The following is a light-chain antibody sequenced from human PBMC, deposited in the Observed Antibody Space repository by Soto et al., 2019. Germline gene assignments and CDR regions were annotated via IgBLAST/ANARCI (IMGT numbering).Light chain of an antibody. J-gene: IGLJ1*01. V-gene: IGLV2-14*01. Sequence: QSALTQPASVSGSPGQSITISCTGTRSDIGSYNYVSWYQLHPDKAPKLIIYEVTSRPSGISDRFSASKSGSTASLIISGLQAEDEADYYCSSYSSSSTLVFGTGTKLTVL. CDR2: EVT. CDR1: RSDIGSYNY. CDR3: SSYSSSSTLV.